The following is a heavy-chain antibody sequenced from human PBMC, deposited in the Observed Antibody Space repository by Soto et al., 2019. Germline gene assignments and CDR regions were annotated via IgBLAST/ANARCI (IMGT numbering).Heavy chain of an antibody. Sequence: QIALQESGPTVVKPTQTLTLTCTFSGFSLTTTGVGGGWIRHAPGKALELLAMVYWNDERRYSPSLKSRLTITQDTSKNQVVLTMTYMDPVDTATYFCAHYDSSGYFSHFDSWGQGTLVTVSS. CDR3: AHYDSSGYFSHFDS. V-gene: IGHV2-5*01. D-gene: IGHD3-22*01. J-gene: IGHJ4*02. CDR2: VYWNDER. CDR1: GFSLTTTGVG.